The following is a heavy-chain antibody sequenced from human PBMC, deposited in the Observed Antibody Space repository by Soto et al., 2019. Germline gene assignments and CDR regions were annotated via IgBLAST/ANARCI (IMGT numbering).Heavy chain of an antibody. D-gene: IGHD2-15*01. V-gene: IGHV4-59*08. CDR2: IYYSGST. Sequence: SETLSLTCTVSGGSISSYYWSWIRQPPGKGLEWIGYIYYSGSTNYNPSLKSRVTISVDTSKNQFSLKLSSVTAADTAVYYCASQYCSGGSCYPYLFDPWGQGTLVTVSS. J-gene: IGHJ5*02. CDR3: ASQYCSGGSCYPYLFDP. CDR1: GGSISSYY.